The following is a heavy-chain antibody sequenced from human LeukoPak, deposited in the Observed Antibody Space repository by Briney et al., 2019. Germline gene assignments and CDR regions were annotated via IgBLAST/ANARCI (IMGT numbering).Heavy chain of an antibody. J-gene: IGHJ6*02. CDR1: GFTFSTYG. CDR2: ISYDGSNK. Sequence: GGSLRLSCAASGFTFSTYGIHWVRQAPGKGLEWVAVISYDGSNKYYEDSVKGRFTISRDNSKNTLYLQMNSLRAEDTAVYYCAKDRATGTHYYYYGPDVWGQGTTVTVSS. D-gene: IGHD1-1*01. CDR3: AKDRATGTHYYYYGPDV. V-gene: IGHV3-30*18.